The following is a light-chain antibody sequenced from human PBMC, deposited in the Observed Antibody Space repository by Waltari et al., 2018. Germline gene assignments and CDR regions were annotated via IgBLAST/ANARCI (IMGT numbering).Light chain of an antibody. CDR3: QQRSNWPKIT. Sequence: EIVLTQSPATLSLSPGERATLSCRASQSVSSFLAWYQHKPGQAPRLLIYDASNRATGLPARFSGSVSGTDFTLTISSLEPEDFAVYYCQQRSNWPKITFGQGTRLEIK. V-gene: IGKV3-11*01. CDR2: DAS. J-gene: IGKJ5*01. CDR1: QSVSSF.